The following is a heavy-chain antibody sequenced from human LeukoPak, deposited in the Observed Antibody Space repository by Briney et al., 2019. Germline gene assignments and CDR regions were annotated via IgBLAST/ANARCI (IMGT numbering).Heavy chain of an antibody. CDR3: LRSNSVYYGH. V-gene: IGHV3-64D*09. CDR2: ITSEGSRT. Sequence: PGGSLRLSCSASGFTFSSYALYWVRQAPGKGLEYVSAITSEGSRTYYADSVKGRFTISRDNPKNTLYLPMSSLRIEDTAVYYCLRSNSVYYGHWGQGTLVTVSS. CDR1: GFTFSSYA. J-gene: IGHJ4*02. D-gene: IGHD3-22*01.